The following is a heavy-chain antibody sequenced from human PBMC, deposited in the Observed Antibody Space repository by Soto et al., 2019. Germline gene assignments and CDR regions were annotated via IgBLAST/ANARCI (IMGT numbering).Heavy chain of an antibody. CDR1: GGSIRSYY. V-gene: IGHV4-4*08. CDR2: VYNTWST. J-gene: IGHJ6*03. D-gene: IGHD3-10*01. Sequence: QVQLQESGPGLVKPSETLSLTCTVSGGSIRSYYWSWIRQPPGKGMEWVGFVYNTWSTNCNSSLNSRFTISVDTSNNNSSLRLCSVTAADTAVYYSARGDSDYYGSGSYYRGSYYYYYYMDVWGKGTTVTVSS. CDR3: ARGDSDYYGSGSYYRGSYYYYYYMDV.